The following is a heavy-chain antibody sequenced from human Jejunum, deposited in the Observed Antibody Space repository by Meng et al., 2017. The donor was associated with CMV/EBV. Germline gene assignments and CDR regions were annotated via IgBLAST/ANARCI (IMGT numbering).Heavy chain of an antibody. CDR1: ISRSSYY. D-gene: IGHD2-8*01. CDR3: ASRSRNGEGSSLYFFDF. J-gene: IGHJ4*02. V-gene: IGHV4-39*07. CDR2: ISYNGIP. Sequence: ISRSSYYWAWVRQPPGKGLQWVASISYNGIPYYNVALKGRVTISEDTSNNQFSLKLSSVTAADTAVYYCASRSRNGEGSSLYFFDFWGQGTLVTVSS.